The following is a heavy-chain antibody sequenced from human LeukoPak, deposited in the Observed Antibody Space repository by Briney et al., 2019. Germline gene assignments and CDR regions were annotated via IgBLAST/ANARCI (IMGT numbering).Heavy chain of an antibody. Sequence: GGSLRLSCAASGLTFSSSPMSWVRQAPGKGLEWVSVISGSGGSTDYADSVKGRFTISRDNSKNTLYLQMNSLRAEDTAVYYCAKGSGWYVWGQGTLVTVSS. V-gene: IGHV3-23*01. CDR2: ISGSGGST. CDR3: AKGSGWYV. J-gene: IGHJ1*01. D-gene: IGHD6-19*01. CDR1: GLTFSSSP.